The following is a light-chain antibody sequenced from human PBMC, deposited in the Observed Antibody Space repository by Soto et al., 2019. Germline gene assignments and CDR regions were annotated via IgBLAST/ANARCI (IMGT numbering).Light chain of an antibody. Sequence: QSVLTQPPSVSGAPGQGVTISCTGTNSNIGAGFDVHWYQQLPGTAPKLLIYGNTNRPSGVPDRFSGSKSGTSASLAITGLQAEDEADYFCQTYDIRLTGVVFGGGTKVTVL. CDR1: NSNIGAGFD. J-gene: IGLJ3*02. CDR2: GNT. V-gene: IGLV1-40*01. CDR3: QTYDIRLTGVV.